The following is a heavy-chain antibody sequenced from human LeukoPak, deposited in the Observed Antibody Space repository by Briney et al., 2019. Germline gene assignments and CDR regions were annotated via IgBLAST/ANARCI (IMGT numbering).Heavy chain of an antibody. CDR1: GFTFSSYS. V-gene: IGHV3-21*01. Sequence: GGSLRLSCAPSGFTFSSYSMSGGRQAPGKGLGCVSSISSSSSYIYYADSVTGRFTISRDNAKNSLYLQMNSLRAEDTAVYYCARDDMEYQLLAENWGHRTLVTASS. CDR3: ARDDMEYQLLAEN. J-gene: IGHJ4*01. D-gene: IGHD2-2*01. CDR2: ISSSSSYI.